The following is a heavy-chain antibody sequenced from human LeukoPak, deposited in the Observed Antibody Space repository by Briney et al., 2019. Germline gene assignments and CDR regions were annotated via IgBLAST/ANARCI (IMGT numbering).Heavy chain of an antibody. CDR1: GFTFSSYG. CDR2: IWYDGSHI. J-gene: IGHJ4*02. D-gene: IGHD5-12*01. CDR3: VRDPYEAY. V-gene: IGHV3-33*01. Sequence: TGGSLRLSCAASGFTFSSYGMHWVRQAPGKGLEWVAVIWYDGSHIFYADSVKGRFTISRDNSKNTVYLQMNSLRAEDTAVYYCVRDPYEAYWGQGTLVTVSS.